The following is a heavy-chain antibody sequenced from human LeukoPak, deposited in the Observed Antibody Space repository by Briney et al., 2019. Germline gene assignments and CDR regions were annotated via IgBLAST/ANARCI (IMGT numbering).Heavy chain of an antibody. D-gene: IGHD3-22*01. CDR3: AKEKNYYDSSGYYDY. Sequence: PGGSLGLSCAASGFTFSSYAMSWVRQAPGKGLEWVSAISGSGGSTYYADSVKGRFTISRDNSKNTLYLQMDSLRAEDTAIYYCAKEKNYYDSSGYYDYWGQGTLVTVSS. CDR1: GFTFSSYA. CDR2: ISGSGGST. J-gene: IGHJ4*02. V-gene: IGHV3-23*01.